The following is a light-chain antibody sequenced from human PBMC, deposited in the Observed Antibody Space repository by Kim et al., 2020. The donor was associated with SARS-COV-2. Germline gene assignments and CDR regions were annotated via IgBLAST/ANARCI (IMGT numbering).Light chain of an antibody. CDR3: LLYFDGHNFV. CDR2: STT. CDR1: TRGVTCADG. V-gene: IGLV7-43*01. Sequence: GGPVPLACASPTRGVTCADGPNWFQQQPGRSPRPLLYSTTNRQSWTSTRFSGSLLAGEAALTLSGVQTDDEAEYYCLLYFDGHNFVFGSGTKVTVL. J-gene: IGLJ1*01.